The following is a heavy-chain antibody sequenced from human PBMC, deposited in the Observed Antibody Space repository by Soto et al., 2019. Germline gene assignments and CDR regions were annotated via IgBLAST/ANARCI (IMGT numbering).Heavy chain of an antibody. CDR3: ARDRRRSYSVPGFDY. CDR1: GGTFSSYA. J-gene: IGHJ4*02. D-gene: IGHD1-26*01. Sequence: GASVKVSCKASGGTFSSYAISWVRQAPGQGLEWMGGIIPIFGTANYAQKFQGRVTITADESTSTAYMELSSLRSEDTAVYYCARDRRRSYSVPGFDYWGQGTLVTVSS. V-gene: IGHV1-69*13. CDR2: IIPIFGTA.